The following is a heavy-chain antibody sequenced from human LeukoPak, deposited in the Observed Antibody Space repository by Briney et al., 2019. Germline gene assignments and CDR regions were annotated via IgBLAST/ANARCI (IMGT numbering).Heavy chain of an antibody. Sequence: WESLSLTHTVSGRSISSYYWSWIRQPPGKGREWMGYIYYNGATNYNPSLKSRVTISVDTSKNQFSLKLSSLTAADTAVYYCAKSAYSASRYDYWAQGILVTVSS. CDR1: GRSISSYY. CDR3: AKSAYSASRYDY. J-gene: IGHJ4*02. CDR2: IYYNGAT. D-gene: IGHD3-22*01. V-gene: IGHV4-59*01.